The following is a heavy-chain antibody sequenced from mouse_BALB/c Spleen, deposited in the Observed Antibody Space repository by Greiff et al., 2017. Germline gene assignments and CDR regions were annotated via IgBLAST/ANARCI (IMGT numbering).Heavy chain of an antibody. CDR2: IYPGDGDT. Sequence: QVQLKQSGAELARPGASVKLSCKASGYTFTSYWMQWVKQRPGQGLEWIGAIYPGDGDTRYTQKFKGKATLTADKSSSTAYMQLSSLASEDSAVYYCARLSHYWGQGTTLTVSS. CDR3: ARLSHY. J-gene: IGHJ2*01. CDR1: GYTFTSYW. D-gene: IGHD6-2*01. V-gene: IGHV1-87*01.